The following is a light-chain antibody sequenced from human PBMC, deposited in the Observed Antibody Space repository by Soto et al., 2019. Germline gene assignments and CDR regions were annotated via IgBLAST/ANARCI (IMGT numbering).Light chain of an antibody. Sequence: EIVLTQSPGPLSLSPGERATLSCRASQSVSSSYLAWYQQKPGQAPRLLIYDTSSRDSGTPDRFSGSGSGTDFTLAISRLAPEDVAVYYCQQCGSSPSFGHGTKVELK. CDR1: QSVSSSY. CDR3: QQCGSSPS. CDR2: DTS. J-gene: IGKJ1*01. V-gene: IGKV3-20*01.